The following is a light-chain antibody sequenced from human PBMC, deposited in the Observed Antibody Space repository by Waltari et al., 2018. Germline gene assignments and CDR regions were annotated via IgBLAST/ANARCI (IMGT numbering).Light chain of an antibody. CDR1: HSVKTN. CDR2: DAA. Sequence: EVVMTQSPATLSVSPGERATLSCRASHSVKTNLAWYQQKPGQVPRPVIFDAATRATGIRARVSGRWSGTEFTLTISSLRPEDSAVYYCQQYNNWPTWTFGQGAKVEIK. CDR3: QQYNNWPTWT. V-gene: IGKV3-15*01. J-gene: IGKJ1*01.